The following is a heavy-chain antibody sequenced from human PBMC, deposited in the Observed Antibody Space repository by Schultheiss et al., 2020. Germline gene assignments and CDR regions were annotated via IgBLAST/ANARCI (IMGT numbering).Heavy chain of an antibody. CDR1: GGSTSSSNW. D-gene: IGHD6-13*01. Sequence: SQTLSLTCGVSGGSTSSSNWWSWVRQPPGKGLEWIGEIYHSGSTNYNSFLKSRVPISVDKSKKRLSLKMSSVTAADTAVYYCARGGWQQLSAGPFDYWGQGTLVTVSS. J-gene: IGHJ4*02. V-gene: IGHV4-4*02. CDR2: IYHSGST. CDR3: ARGGWQQLSAGPFDY.